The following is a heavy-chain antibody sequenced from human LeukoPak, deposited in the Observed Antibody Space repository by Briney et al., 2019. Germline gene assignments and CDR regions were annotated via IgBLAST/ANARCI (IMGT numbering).Heavy chain of an antibody. CDR3: ARHRGYYYGSGSNYYYYMDV. Sequence: SETLSLTCAVYGGSFSGYYWSWIRQPPGKGLEWIGEINHSGSTNYNPSLKSRVTMSVDTSKNQFSLKLSSVTAADTAVYYCARHRGYYYGSGSNYYYYMDVWGKGTTVTVSS. CDR1: GGSFSGYY. D-gene: IGHD3-10*01. J-gene: IGHJ6*03. V-gene: IGHV4-34*01. CDR2: INHSGST.